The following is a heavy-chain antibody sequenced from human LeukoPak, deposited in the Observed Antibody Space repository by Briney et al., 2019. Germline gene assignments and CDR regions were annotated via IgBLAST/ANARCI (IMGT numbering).Heavy chain of an antibody. Sequence: GGSLRLSCAASGFTFSSYGMHWVRQAPGKGLEWVAVISYDGSNKYYADSVKGRFTISRDNAKNSLYLQMNSLRAEDTAVYYCARGSEWSSGVSDYWGQGTLVTVSS. V-gene: IGHV3-30*03. CDR2: ISYDGSNK. CDR1: GFTFSSYG. D-gene: IGHD3-3*01. CDR3: ARGSEWSSGVSDY. J-gene: IGHJ4*02.